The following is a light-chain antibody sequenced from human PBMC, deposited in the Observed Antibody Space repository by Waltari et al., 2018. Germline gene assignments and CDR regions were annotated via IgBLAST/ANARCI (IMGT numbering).Light chain of an antibody. J-gene: IGKJ4*01. CDR1: ERIGNY. Sequence: EIVLTQSPATLSLSPGERATLFCRASERIGNYLAWYQQIPGQAPRLLIYDASNRSTGIPARFSGSESGTDFSLTSSSLEAGDFALYCCQQRSNRLLSFGGGTQVEI. CDR2: DAS. V-gene: IGKV3-11*01. CDR3: QQRSNRLLS.